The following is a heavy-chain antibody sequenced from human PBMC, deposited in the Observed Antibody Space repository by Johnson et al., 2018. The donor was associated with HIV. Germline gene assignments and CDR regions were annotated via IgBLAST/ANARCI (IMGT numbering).Heavy chain of an antibody. CDR2: ISYDGTNK. V-gene: IGHV3-30*04. J-gene: IGHJ3*02. CDR3: TRDPYFSDAFDI. Sequence: QVQLVESGGGVVQPGRSLRLSCAASGFTFSSYAMHWVRQAPGKGLEWVAVISYDGTNKYYADSVKGRFTISRDNSENTLYLQMNSLRSEDTAVYYCTRDPYFSDAFDIWGQGTMVTVSS. CDR1: GFTFSSYA. D-gene: IGHD3-3*01.